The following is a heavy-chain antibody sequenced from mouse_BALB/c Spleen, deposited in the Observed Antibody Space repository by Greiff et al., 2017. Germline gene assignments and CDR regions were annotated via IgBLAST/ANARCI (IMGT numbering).Heavy chain of an antibody. CDR1: GFTFSSYA. J-gene: IGHJ3*01. V-gene: IGHV5-9-4*01. CDR2: ISSGGSYT. CDR3: ATAYYGNAFAY. Sequence: EVHLVESGGGLVKPGGSLKLSCAASGFTFSSYAMSWVRQSPEKRLEWVAEISSGGSYTYYPDTVTGRFTISRDNAKNTLYLEMSSLRSEDTAMYYCATAYYGNAFAYWGQGTLVTVSA. D-gene: IGHD2-10*01.